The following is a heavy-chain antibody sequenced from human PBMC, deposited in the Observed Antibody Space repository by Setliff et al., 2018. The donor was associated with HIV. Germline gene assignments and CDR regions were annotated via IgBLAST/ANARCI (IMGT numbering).Heavy chain of an antibody. J-gene: IGHJ6*03. V-gene: IGHV1-69*10. D-gene: IGHD3-3*01. CDR2: IIPILGIA. CDR3: VRGVQSPPHYSYYYMDV. CDR1: GGTFSSYA. Sequence: ASVKVSCKASGGTFSSYAISWVRQAPGQGLEWMGGIIPILGIANYAQKFQGRVTITADKSTSTAYMELTSLRFDDTAMYYCVRGVQSPPHYSYYYMDVWGEGTMVTVSS.